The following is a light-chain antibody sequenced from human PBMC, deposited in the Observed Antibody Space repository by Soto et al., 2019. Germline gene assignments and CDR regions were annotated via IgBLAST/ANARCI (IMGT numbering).Light chain of an antibody. CDR2: GAS. V-gene: IGKV3-15*01. Sequence: EIVMTQSPATLSVSPGERVTLSCRASQSVGSNLVWYQQKPGQAPRLLIYGASTRATGIPARFSGSGSGTEFTLTISSLQSEDFAVYYCQQCDNWLRTFGQGTKVDIK. CDR3: QQCDNWLRT. CDR1: QSVGSN. J-gene: IGKJ1*01.